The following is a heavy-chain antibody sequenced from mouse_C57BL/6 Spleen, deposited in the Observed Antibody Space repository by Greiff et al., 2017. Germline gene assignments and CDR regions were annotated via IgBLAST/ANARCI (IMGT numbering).Heavy chain of an antibody. J-gene: IGHJ3*01. Sequence: EVKVVESGGGLVKPGGSLKLSCEASGFTFSDYGMHWVRQAPEKGLEWVAYIRSGSSTIYYADTVKGRFTISRDNAKNTLFLQMTSLRSEDTAMYYCAGLGRGAYWGQCTLVTVSA. CDR3: AGLGRGAY. V-gene: IGHV5-17*01. CDR1: GFTFSDYG. CDR2: IRSGSSTI. D-gene: IGHD4-1*01.